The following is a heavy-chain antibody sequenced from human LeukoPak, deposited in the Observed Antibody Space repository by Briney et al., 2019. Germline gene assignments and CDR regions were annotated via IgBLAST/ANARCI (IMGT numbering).Heavy chain of an antibody. D-gene: IGHD3-22*01. CDR1: GFSFSSYS. CDR3: ARKSGSSGYPFDY. J-gene: IGHJ4*02. CDR2: ITSNSYTM. V-gene: IGHV3-48*01. Sequence: PGGSLRLSCAASGFSFSSYSMNWVRQAPGKGLEWVSYITSNSYTMYYADAVKGRFAISRDNAKNSLYLQMNSLRAEDTAVYYCARKSGSSGYPFDYWGQGTLVTVSS.